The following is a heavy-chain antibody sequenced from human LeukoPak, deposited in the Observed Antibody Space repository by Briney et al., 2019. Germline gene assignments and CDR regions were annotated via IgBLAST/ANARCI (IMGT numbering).Heavy chain of an antibody. D-gene: IGHD2-21*01. J-gene: IGHJ6*02. Sequence: GASVKVSCKASGGTFSSYAISWVRQAPGQGVEWMGRIIPVLGIANYAQKFQGRVTITADKSTSTAYMELSSLRSEDTAVYYCASRHIDLRAGMDVWGQGTTVTVSS. CDR3: ASRHIDLRAGMDV. CDR1: GGTFSSYA. V-gene: IGHV1-69*04. CDR2: IIPVLGIA.